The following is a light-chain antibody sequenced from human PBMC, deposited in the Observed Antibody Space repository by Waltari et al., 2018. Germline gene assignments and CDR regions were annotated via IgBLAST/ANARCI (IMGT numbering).Light chain of an antibody. CDR3: QQSYSTPFT. CDR1: QSISSY. CDR2: AAS. Sequence: DIQMTQSPSSLSASVGDRVTITCRASQSISSYLNWYQQKPGKAPKLLIYAASSLQSGAPSRFSGSGSGTDFTLTISSLQPEDFATYYCQQSYSTPFTFGQGTRLEIK. V-gene: IGKV1-39*01. J-gene: IGKJ5*01.